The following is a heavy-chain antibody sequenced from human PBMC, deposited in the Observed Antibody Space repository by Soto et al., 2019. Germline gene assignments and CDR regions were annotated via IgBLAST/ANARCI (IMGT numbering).Heavy chain of an antibody. CDR2: VYYSGST. V-gene: IGHV4-39*01. CDR3: GRQRSYYASGSYLDS. J-gene: IGHJ4*02. D-gene: IGHD3-10*01. Sequence: QLQLQESGPGLVKPSETLSLTCTVSGGSIRNSNYYWGWIRQPPGKGLEWIGNVYYSGSTSYNPSLKSRVTISADTSENQLSLRLSSVTAADTAVYYCGRQRSYYASGSYLDSWGQGTLVTVSS. CDR1: GGSIRNSNYY.